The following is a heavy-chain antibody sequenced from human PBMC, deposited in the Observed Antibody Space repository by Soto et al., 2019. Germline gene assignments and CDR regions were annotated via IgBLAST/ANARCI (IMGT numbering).Heavy chain of an antibody. Sequence: ESLKISCKGSGYSFTSYWISWVRQMPGKGLGWMGRIDPSDSYTNYSPSFQGHVTISADKSISTAYLQWSSLKASDTAMYYCARHWDYDSSGYYPKTTNGMDVWGQGTTVTVSS. CDR1: GYSFTSYW. V-gene: IGHV5-10-1*01. CDR2: IDPSDSYT. CDR3: ARHWDYDSSGYYPKTTNGMDV. J-gene: IGHJ6*02. D-gene: IGHD3-22*01.